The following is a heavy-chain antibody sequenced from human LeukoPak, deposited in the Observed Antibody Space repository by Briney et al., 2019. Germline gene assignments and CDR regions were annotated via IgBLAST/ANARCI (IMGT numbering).Heavy chain of an antibody. CDR2: IYYSGST. Sequence: SETLSLPCTVSGGSISSYYWSWIRQPPGKGLEWIGYIYYSGSTNYNPSLKSRVTISVDTSKNQFSLKLSSVTAADTAVYYCASLDAVAGSDAFDIWGQGTMVTVSS. D-gene: IGHD6-19*01. J-gene: IGHJ3*02. CDR3: ASLDAVAGSDAFDI. CDR1: GGSISSYY. V-gene: IGHV4-59*08.